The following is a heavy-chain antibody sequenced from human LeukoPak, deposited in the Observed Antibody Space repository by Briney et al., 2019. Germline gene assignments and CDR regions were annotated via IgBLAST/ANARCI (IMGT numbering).Heavy chain of an antibody. CDR3: ARDRAYYDSSGYSHDY. Sequence: SETLSLTCTVSGGSISSYYWSWIRQPAGEGLEWIGRIYTSGSTNYNPSLKSRVTMSVDTSKNQFSLKLSSVTAADTAVYYCARDRAYYDSSGYSHDYWGQGTLVTVSS. CDR2: IYTSGST. CDR1: GGSISSYY. J-gene: IGHJ4*02. D-gene: IGHD3-22*01. V-gene: IGHV4-4*07.